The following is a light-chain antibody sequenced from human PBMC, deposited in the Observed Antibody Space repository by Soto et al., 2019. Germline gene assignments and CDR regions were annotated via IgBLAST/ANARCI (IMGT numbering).Light chain of an antibody. Sequence: EIVMTQSPATLSVSPGERATLSCRASQSISSNLAWYQQNPGQAPRLLIYGASTRATGIPARCSGSGSGTEFTLTINCLRSEDFAVDFCQQYKSWPPWTFGHGTKAEIK. CDR2: GAS. CDR3: QQYKSWPPWT. V-gene: IGKV3-15*01. J-gene: IGKJ1*01. CDR1: QSISSN.